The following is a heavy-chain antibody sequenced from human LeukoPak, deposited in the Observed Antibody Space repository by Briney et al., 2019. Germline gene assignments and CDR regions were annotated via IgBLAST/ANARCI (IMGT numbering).Heavy chain of an antibody. CDR2: ISGSGGST. J-gene: IGHJ3*02. Sequence: GGSLRLSCAASGFTFSSYAMSWVRQAPGKGLEWVSAISGSGGSTYYAGSVKGRFTISRDNSKNTLYLQMNSLRAEDTAVYYCAKTGLAVAALLGAFDIWGQGTMVTVSS. D-gene: IGHD6-19*01. CDR1: GFTFSSYA. V-gene: IGHV3-23*01. CDR3: AKTGLAVAALLGAFDI.